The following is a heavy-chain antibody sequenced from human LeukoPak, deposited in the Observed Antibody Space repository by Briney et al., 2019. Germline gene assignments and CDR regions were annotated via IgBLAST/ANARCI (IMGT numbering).Heavy chain of an antibody. Sequence: GSLRLACAASGFTFSSYEINWVRQAPGKGLEWVSYISSSGSTIYYADSVKGRFTISRDNAKNSLYLQMNSLRAEDTAVYYCARVLCGGDCWGGRGAFDIWGQGTMVTVSS. CDR3: ARVLCGGDCWGGRGAFDI. V-gene: IGHV3-48*03. CDR2: ISSSGSTI. D-gene: IGHD2-21*02. J-gene: IGHJ3*02. CDR1: GFTFSSYE.